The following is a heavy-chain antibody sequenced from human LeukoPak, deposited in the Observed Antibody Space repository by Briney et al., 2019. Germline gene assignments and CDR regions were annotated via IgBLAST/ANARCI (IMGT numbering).Heavy chain of an antibody. D-gene: IGHD2-2*01. CDR1: GGSTSSYY. Sequence: PSETLSLTCTVSGGSTSSYYWSWIRQPAGKGLEWIGRIYTSGSTNYNPSLKSRVTMSVGTSKNQFSLKLSSVTAADTAVYYCARSWRCSSTSCQGYYFDYWGQGTLVTVSS. CDR3: ARSWRCSSTSCQGYYFDY. V-gene: IGHV4-4*07. J-gene: IGHJ4*02. CDR2: IYTSGST.